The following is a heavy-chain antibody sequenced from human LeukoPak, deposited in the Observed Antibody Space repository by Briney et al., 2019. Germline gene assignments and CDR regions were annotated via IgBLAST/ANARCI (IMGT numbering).Heavy chain of an antibody. V-gene: IGHV3-9*01. CDR2: ISWNSGSI. J-gene: IGHJ4*02. CDR1: GFTFDDYA. CDR3: AKGGDYGVRLADY. D-gene: IGHD4-17*01. Sequence: PGGSLRLSCAASGFTFDDYAMHWVRQAPGKGLEWVSGISWNSGSIGYADSVKGRFTISRDNAKNSLYLQMNSLRAEDTALYYCAKGGDYGVRLADYWRQGTLVTVSS.